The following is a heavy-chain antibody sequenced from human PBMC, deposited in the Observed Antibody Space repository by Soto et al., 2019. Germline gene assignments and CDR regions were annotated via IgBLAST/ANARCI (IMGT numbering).Heavy chain of an antibody. Sequence: QVQLVQSGAEVKKPGSSVKVSCKASGGTFSSYAISWVRQAPGQGLEWMGGIIPIFGTANYAQKFQGRVTITEEESTSTAYMELSSLRSEDTAVYYCAREGYCSSTSCQYYYYGMDVWGQGTTVTVSS. V-gene: IGHV1-69*01. CDR1: GGTFSSYA. CDR3: AREGYCSSTSCQYYYYGMDV. D-gene: IGHD2-2*01. J-gene: IGHJ6*02. CDR2: IIPIFGTA.